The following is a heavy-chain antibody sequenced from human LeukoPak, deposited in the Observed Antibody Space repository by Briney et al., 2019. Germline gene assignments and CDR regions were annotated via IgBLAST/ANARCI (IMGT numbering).Heavy chain of an antibody. Sequence: GGSLRLSCAASGFTFSNYGMHWVRQAPGKGLESAAVIWYDGSNKYYADSVKGRFTISRDNSKNTLYLQMNSLRAEDTAVYYCARGDYYDSSGYSQYFQHWGQGTLVTVSS. CDR2: IWYDGSNK. V-gene: IGHV3-33*01. D-gene: IGHD3-22*01. CDR3: ARGDYYDSSGYSQYFQH. CDR1: GFTFSNYG. J-gene: IGHJ1*01.